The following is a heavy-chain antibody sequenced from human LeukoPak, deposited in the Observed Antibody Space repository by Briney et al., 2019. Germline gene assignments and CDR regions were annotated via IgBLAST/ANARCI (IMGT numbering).Heavy chain of an antibody. V-gene: IGHV2-5*02. J-gene: IGHJ4*02. D-gene: IGHD3-22*01. CDR1: GFSLSTSGVG. CDR3: AHGEGGYCCDY. CDR2: IYWDDDK. Sequence: SGPTLVKPTQTLTLTCTFSGFSLSTSGVGVGWIRQPPGKALKWLALIYWDDDKRYSPSLKSRLTITKDTSKNQVVLTMTNMDPVDIATYYCAHGEGGYCCDYWGQGTLVTVSS.